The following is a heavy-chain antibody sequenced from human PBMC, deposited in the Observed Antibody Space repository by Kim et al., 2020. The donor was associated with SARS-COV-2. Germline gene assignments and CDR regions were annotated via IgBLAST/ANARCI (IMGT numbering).Heavy chain of an antibody. V-gene: IGHV3-23*01. CDR2: SGDRT. Sequence: SGDRTWNVDSVKGRFTISRDNSKKILVLQMNSLRAEDTALYYCANLQFDYWGQGTLVTVSS. CDR3: ANLQFDY. J-gene: IGHJ4*02.